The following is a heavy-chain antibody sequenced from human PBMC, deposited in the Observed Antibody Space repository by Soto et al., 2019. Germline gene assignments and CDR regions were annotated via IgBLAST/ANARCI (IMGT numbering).Heavy chain of an antibody. CDR3: AREGPGGLDY. CDR2: IYYSGST. V-gene: IGHV4-30-4*01. D-gene: IGHD3-16*01. J-gene: IGHJ4*02. CDR1: GGSVRSDDYY. Sequence: QVQLQESGPGLVKPSQTLSLTCTVSGGSVRSDDYYWNWIRQPPGKGLECIGSIYYSGSTAYTPSLKSRVSISVDTSKNQFSLKLSSVTAADTAVYYCAREGPGGLDYWGQGTLVTVSS.